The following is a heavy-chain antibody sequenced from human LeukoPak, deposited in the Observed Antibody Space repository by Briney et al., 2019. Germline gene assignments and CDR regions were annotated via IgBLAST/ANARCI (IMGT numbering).Heavy chain of an antibody. CDR3: AAAGTNDAFDI. CDR2: ISWNSGSI. CDR1: GFTFDDYA. V-gene: IGHV3-9*03. J-gene: IGHJ3*02. Sequence: PGRSLRLSCAASGFTFDDYAMHWVRQAPGKGLEWVSGISWNSGSIGYADSVKGRFTTSRDNAKNSLYLQMNSLRAEDMALYYCAAAGTNDAFDIWGQGTMVTVSS. D-gene: IGHD1-7*01.